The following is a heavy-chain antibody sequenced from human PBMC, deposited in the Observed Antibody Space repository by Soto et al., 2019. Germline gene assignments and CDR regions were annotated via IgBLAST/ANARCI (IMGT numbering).Heavy chain of an antibody. Sequence: SETLSLTCAVYGWSFSGYYWSWIRQPPGKGLEWIGEINHSGSTNYNPSLKSRVTISVDTSKNQFSLKLSSVTAADTAVYYCARGEVRYSSSWVGSGAFDIWGQGTMVTVSS. D-gene: IGHD6-6*01. CDR2: INHSGST. CDR3: ARGEVRYSSSWVGSGAFDI. CDR1: GWSFSGYY. V-gene: IGHV4-34*01. J-gene: IGHJ3*02.